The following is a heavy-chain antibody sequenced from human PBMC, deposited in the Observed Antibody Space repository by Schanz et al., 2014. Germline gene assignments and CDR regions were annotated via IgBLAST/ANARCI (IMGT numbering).Heavy chain of an antibody. V-gene: IGHV1-46*01. CDR2: INPSGSST. J-gene: IGHJ3*01. CDR1: GYTFTGYY. Sequence: VKKPRASVKVSCKASGYTFTGYYIHSVLQAPGQGFEWMGLINPSGSSTRFAQKFQGRVTMSRDTSKSTVYMELSSLRDEDTDVYYCARDNGLRSAYYRWCHEPVVSVSP. CDR3: ARDNGLRSAYYR. D-gene: IGHD3-9*01.